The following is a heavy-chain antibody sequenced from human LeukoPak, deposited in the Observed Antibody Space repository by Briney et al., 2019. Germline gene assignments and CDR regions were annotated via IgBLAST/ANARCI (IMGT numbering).Heavy chain of an antibody. Sequence: GGSLRLSCAVSGFPFSIYEMNWVRQAPGKGLEWVSNIGSSGTTIYYADSVKGRFSISRDNSQNTVYLQMTSLRVADTAVYYCARDQVQHCSSGSCYVIDNWGPGTLVAVSS. J-gene: IGHJ4*02. V-gene: IGHV3-48*03. D-gene: IGHD2-15*01. CDR1: GFPFSIYE. CDR2: IGSSGTTI. CDR3: ARDQVQHCSSGSCYVIDN.